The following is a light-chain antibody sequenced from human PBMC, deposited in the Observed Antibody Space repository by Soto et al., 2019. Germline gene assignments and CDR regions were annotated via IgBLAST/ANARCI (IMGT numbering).Light chain of an antibody. CDR1: SGHSSYA. V-gene: IGLV4-69*01. Sequence: QPVLTQSPSASASLGASVKLTSTLTSGHSSYAIAWHQQQPEKGPRYLMKLNSDGSHTKGDGIPDRFSGSSSGAERYLTISSLQSDDEADYYCQTWSTGIQVFGGGTKLTVL. CDR3: QTWSTGIQV. CDR2: LNSDGSH. J-gene: IGLJ3*02.